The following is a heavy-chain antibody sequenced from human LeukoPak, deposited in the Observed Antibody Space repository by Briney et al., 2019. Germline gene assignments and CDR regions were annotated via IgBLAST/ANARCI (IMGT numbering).Heavy chain of an antibody. J-gene: IGHJ4*02. CDR3: ARAHHYYDSSGYYPFFDY. Sequence: GASVKVSCKASGYTFTSYYMHWVRQAPGQGLEWMGIINPSGGSTSYAQKFQGRVTMTRDTSTSTVYMELSSLRSEDTAVYYCARAHHYYDSSGYYPFFDYWGQGTLVTVSS. CDR1: GYTFTSYY. V-gene: IGHV1-46*01. CDR2: INPSGGST. D-gene: IGHD3-22*01.